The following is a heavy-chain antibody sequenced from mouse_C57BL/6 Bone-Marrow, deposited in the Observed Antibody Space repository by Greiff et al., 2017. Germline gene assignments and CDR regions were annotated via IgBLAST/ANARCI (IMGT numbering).Heavy chain of an antibody. CDR2: IDPSDSYT. CDR3: ARFALGFAY. J-gene: IGHJ3*01. CDR1: GYTFTSYW. V-gene: IGHV1-50*01. Sequence: VQLQQPGAELVKPGASVKLSCKASGYTFTSYWMQWVKQRPGQGLEWIGEIDPSDSYTNYNQKFKGKATLTVDTSSSTAYMQLSSLTFEDSAVYYCARFALGFAYWGQGTLVTVSA.